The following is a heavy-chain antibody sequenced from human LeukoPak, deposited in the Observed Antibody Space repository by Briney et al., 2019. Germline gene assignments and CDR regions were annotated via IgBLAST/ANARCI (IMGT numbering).Heavy chain of an antibody. Sequence: SETLSLTCTVSGGSISSSSYYWSWIRQPPGKGLEWIGYIYYSGSTNYNPSLKSRVTISVDTSKNQFSLKLSSVTAADTAVYYCARLINSSSWYYYYYYYYMDVWGKGTTVTISS. CDR3: ARLINSSSWYYYYYYYYMDV. CDR1: GGSISSSSYY. J-gene: IGHJ6*03. CDR2: IYYSGST. D-gene: IGHD6-13*01. V-gene: IGHV4-61*01.